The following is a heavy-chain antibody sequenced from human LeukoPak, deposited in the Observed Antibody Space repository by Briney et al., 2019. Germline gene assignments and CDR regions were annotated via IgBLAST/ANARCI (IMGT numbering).Heavy chain of an antibody. J-gene: IGHJ6*02. Sequence: ASVKVSCKASGYTFTSYHMHWVRQAPGQGLEWMGIINPSGGSTGYAQKFQGRITMTRDTSTNTVYMDLSSLRSEDTAVYYCARDQTDCSSNSCHNFHYGMDVWGRGTTVTVSS. CDR1: GYTFTSYH. D-gene: IGHD2-2*01. CDR3: ARDQTDCSSNSCHNFHYGMDV. V-gene: IGHV1-46*01. CDR2: INPSGGST.